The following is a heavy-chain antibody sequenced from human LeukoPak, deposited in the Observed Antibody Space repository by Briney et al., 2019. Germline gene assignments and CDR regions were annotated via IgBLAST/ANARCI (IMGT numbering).Heavy chain of an antibody. D-gene: IGHD4-17*01. CDR3: AKDGGDYQFDY. J-gene: IGHJ4*02. CDR1: GFXFSSYA. CDR2: VSGRAIRT. Sequence: GGSLRLSCAASGFXFSSYAMSWVRQAPGKGLEWVSAVSGRAIRTNYADSVKGRFTISRDNSKNTLYLQMNSLRAEDTAVYYRAKDGGDYQFDYWGQGTLVTVSS. V-gene: IGHV3-23*01.